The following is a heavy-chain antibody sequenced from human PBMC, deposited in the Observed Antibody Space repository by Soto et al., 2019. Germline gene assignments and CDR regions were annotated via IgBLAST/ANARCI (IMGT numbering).Heavy chain of an antibody. CDR2: ISYDSSNK. J-gene: IGHJ4*02. CDR1: GFTFSYG. CDR3: AELVIGYCSGNTCDDY. Sequence: VQLLESGGGLIQPGGSLRLSCAASGFTFSYGIHWLRQAPGKGLEWVAYISYDSSNKFYGDSVKGRFTISRDNSKNTQFLQMNSLRAEDTAVYYCAELVIGYCSGNTCDDYWGQGTLVAVSS. D-gene: IGHD2-15*01. V-gene: IGHV3-30*18.